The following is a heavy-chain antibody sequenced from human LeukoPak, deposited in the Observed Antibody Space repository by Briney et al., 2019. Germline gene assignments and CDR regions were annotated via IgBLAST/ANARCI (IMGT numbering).Heavy chain of an antibody. Sequence: GGSLRLSCAASGFTFSSYAMHWVRQAPGKGLEWVAVISYDGSNKYYADSVKDRFTISRDNSKNTLYLQMNSLRAEDTAVYYCAHMVWEYVGGLDVWGQGTTVTVSS. V-gene: IGHV3-30-3*01. D-gene: IGHD3-10*02. J-gene: IGHJ6*02. CDR2: ISYDGSNK. CDR3: AHMVWEYVGGLDV. CDR1: GFTFSSYA.